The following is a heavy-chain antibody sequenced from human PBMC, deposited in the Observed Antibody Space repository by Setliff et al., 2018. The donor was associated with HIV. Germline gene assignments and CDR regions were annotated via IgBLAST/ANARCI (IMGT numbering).Heavy chain of an antibody. V-gene: IGHV4-34*01. CDR1: GGSFSGYY. CDR3: AREGGTGRSSWYGAYWYDP. J-gene: IGHJ5*02. CDR2: INHSGKT. Sequence: LSLTCAVSGGSFSGYYWTWIRQPPGKGLEWIGDINHSGKTNYNRSLKSRVTISLDTSKNQFSLRLTSVTAADTAVYYCAREGGTGRSSWYGAYWYDPWGQGTLVTVSS. D-gene: IGHD6-13*01.